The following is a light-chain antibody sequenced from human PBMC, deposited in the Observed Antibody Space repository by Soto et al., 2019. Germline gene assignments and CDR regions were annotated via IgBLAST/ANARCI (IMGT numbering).Light chain of an antibody. V-gene: IGLV1-51*01. CDR2: DDN. CDR3: GTWDNSLSAGV. CDR1: SSNIGNNY. Sequence: QSALTQPPSVSAAPGQKVTISCSGTSSNIGNNYVAWYQQLPGTAPKLLLYDDNRRPSGIPDRFSGSKSGTSATLGITGLQTGDEADYYCGTWDNSLSAGVFGGGTKLTVL. J-gene: IGLJ2*01.